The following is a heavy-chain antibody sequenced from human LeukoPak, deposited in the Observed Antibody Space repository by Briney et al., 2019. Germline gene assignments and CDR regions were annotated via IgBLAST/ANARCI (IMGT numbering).Heavy chain of an antibody. J-gene: IGHJ6*03. Sequence: GGSLRLSCAASVFTFSSYNMNWVREAPGKGLGWVSSISSSSSYIYYADSVKGRFTISRDNAKNSLYLQMDSLRVEDTAEYYCARDPYSGNYGAYYYYYMDVWGKGTTVTVSS. CDR1: VFTFSSYN. V-gene: IGHV3-21*06. CDR3: ARDPYSGNYGAYYYYYMDV. D-gene: IGHD1-26*01. CDR2: ISSSSSYI.